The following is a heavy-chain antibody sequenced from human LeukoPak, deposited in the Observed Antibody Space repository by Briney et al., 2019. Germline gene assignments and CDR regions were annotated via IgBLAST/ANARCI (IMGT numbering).Heavy chain of an antibody. CDR3: AKDLGYCSGGSCYYAFDI. V-gene: IGHV3-53*01. CDR1: GFTVSSNY. J-gene: IGHJ3*02. D-gene: IGHD2-15*01. CDR2: IYSDGST. Sequence: GGSLRLSCAASGFTVSSNYMSWVRQAPGKGLEWVSEIYSDGSTYNAASVKGRFSISRDNSKNTVYLQMNSLRAEDTAVYYCAKDLGYCSGGSCYYAFDIWGQGTMVTVSS.